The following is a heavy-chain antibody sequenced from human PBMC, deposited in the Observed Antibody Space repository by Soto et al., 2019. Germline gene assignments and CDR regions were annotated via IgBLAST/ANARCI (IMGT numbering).Heavy chain of an antibody. CDR3: ARARRGSWGGKADY. CDR2: ISPSDDAT. J-gene: IGHJ4*02. D-gene: IGHD1-26*01. CDR1: GFTFSSYA. Sequence: EVQLLESGGGLVQPGESVRLSCVASGFTFSSYAMSWVRQAPGKGLEWVSSISPSDDATYYADSVKGRFTIFRDDSKNTLNLQLSTLGVEDTDVYYCARARRGSWGGKADYWGQGTLVTVSS. V-gene: IGHV3-23*01.